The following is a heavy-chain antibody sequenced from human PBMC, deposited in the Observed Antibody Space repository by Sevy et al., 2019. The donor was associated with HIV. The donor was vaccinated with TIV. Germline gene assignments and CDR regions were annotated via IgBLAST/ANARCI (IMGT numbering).Heavy chain of an antibody. CDR1: GFTFTNYG. D-gene: IGHD6-19*01. CDR3: AKEWTLLSDWYGEFDY. CDR2: ISNSGANT. V-gene: IGHV3-23*01. Sequence: GGSLRLSCAASGFTFTNYGMHWVRQAPWKGLEWVSGISNSGANTYYADSVRGRFTVSRDNSKNTVYLQLNSLRAEDTAIYYCAKEWTLLSDWYGEFDYWGQGTLVTVSS. J-gene: IGHJ4*02.